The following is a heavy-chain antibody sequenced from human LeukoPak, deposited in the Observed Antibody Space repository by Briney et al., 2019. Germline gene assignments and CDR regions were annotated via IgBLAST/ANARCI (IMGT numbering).Heavy chain of an antibody. CDR2: IKSKPDGGTT. J-gene: IGHJ4*02. Sequence: GGSLRLSCAASGFIFRSFSMSWVRQAPGKGLEWIGRIKSKPDGGTTDYAAPVKGRFTISRDDSKNTVYLQMNSLKTEDTAVYYCATGGYYFANWGQGTLVTVSS. V-gene: IGHV3-15*01. CDR1: GFIFRSFS. CDR3: ATGGYYFAN.